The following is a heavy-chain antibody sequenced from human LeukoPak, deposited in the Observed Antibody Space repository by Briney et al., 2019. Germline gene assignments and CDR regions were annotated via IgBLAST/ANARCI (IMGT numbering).Heavy chain of an antibody. Sequence: GGSLRLSCAASGFTVSSNYMSWVRQAPGKGLEWVSYISSSGSTIYYADSVKGRFTISRDNAKNSLYLQMNSLRAEDTAVYYCATSTGQLLGGVDYWGQGTLVTVSS. J-gene: IGHJ4*02. CDR3: ATSTGQLLGGVDY. D-gene: IGHD2-2*01. CDR1: GFTVSSNY. V-gene: IGHV3-11*04. CDR2: ISSSGSTI.